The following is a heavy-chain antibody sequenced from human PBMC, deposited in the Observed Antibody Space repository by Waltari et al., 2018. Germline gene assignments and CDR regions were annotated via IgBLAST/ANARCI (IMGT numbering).Heavy chain of an antibody. CDR2: YYSGST. J-gene: IGHJ6*02. D-gene: IGHD1-26*01. Sequence: YYSGSTNYNPSLKSRVTISVDTSKNQFSLKLSSVTAADTAVYYCAREGGATQPYYYYYGMDVWGQGTTVTVSS. CDR3: AREGGATQPYYYYYGMDV. V-gene: IGHV4-59*01.